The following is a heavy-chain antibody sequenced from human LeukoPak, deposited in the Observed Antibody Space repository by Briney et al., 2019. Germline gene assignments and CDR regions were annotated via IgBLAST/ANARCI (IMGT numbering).Heavy chain of an antibody. Sequence: PSETLSLTCTVSGDSISSYYWSWIRQPPGKGLEWIGEINHSGSTNYNPSLKSRVTISVDTSKNQFSLKLSSVTAADTAVYYCARHTYGATQFDYWGQGTLVTVSS. V-gene: IGHV4-59*08. CDR2: INHSGST. D-gene: IGHD4-17*01. CDR1: GDSISSYY. J-gene: IGHJ4*02. CDR3: ARHTYGATQFDY.